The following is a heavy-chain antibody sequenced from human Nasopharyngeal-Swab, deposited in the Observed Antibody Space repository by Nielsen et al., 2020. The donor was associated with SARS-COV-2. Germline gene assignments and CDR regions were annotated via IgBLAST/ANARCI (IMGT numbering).Heavy chain of an antibody. D-gene: IGHD4-23*01. CDR1: GGTFSSYA. J-gene: IGHJ3*02. CDR3: ARGDTWVTVVTRRAFDI. V-gene: IGHV1-69*04. CDR2: IIPILGIA. Sequence: VTVSCKASGGTFSSYAISWVRQAPGQGLEWMGRIIPILGIANYAQKFQGRVTITADKSTSTAYMELSSLRSEDTAVYYCARGDTWVTVVTRRAFDIWGQGTMVTVSS.